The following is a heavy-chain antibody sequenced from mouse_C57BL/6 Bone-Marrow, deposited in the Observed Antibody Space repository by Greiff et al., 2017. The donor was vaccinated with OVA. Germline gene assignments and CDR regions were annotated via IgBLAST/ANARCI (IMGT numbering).Heavy chain of an antibody. V-gene: IGHV1-15*01. D-gene: IGHD1-1*01. CDR1: GYTFTDYE. Sequence: QVQLQQSGAELVRPGASVTLSCKASGYTFTDYEMHWVKQTPVHGLEWIGAIDPETGGTAYNQKFKGKAILTADKSSSTAYMELRSLTSEDSAVYYCTRSSPFITTVVADDWGQGTTLTVSS. CDR2: IDPETGGT. CDR3: TRSSPFITTVVADD. J-gene: IGHJ2*01.